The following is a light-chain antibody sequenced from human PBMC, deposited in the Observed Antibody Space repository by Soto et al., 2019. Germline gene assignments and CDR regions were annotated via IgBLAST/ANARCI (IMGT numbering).Light chain of an antibody. CDR1: QSVLYSSNNKNC. CDR3: QQYCVRPWT. CDR2: WAY. Sequence: DIVMTQSPDSLAVSLGERATINCESSQSVLYSSNNKNCLAWYQQKPGQPPKLLIYWAYIRESGVPDRFSGGGSWTDFTLTISGLQAEDVAVYYCQQYCVRPWTFGQGTKVEIK. V-gene: IGKV4-1*01. J-gene: IGKJ1*01.